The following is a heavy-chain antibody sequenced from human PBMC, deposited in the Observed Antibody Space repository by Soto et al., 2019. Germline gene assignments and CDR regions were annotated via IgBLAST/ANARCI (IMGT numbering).Heavy chain of an antibody. J-gene: IGHJ4*02. V-gene: IGHV4-30-2*01. Sequence: SETLSLTCAVSGGSISSGGYSWSWIRQPPGKGLEWIGYIYHGGSTYYNPSLKSRVTISVDRSKNQFSLKLSSVTAADTAVYYCAGQYSSSSDEGYYFDYWGQGTLVTVSS. CDR2: IYHGGST. D-gene: IGHD6-6*01. CDR3: AGQYSSSSDEGYYFDY. CDR1: GGSISSGGYS.